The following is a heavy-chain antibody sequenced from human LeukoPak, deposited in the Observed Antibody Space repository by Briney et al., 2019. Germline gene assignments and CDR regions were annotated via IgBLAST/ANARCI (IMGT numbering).Heavy chain of an antibody. Sequence: VGSLRLSCSASGFTFSSYAMHWVRQAPGKGLEYVSAISSNGGSTYYADSVKGRFTISRDSSKNTLYLQMSSLRAEDTAVYYCVKDPIPYSSGWPTFDYWGQGTLDTVSS. V-gene: IGHV3-64D*09. CDR1: GFTFSSYA. CDR3: VKDPIPYSSGWPTFDY. D-gene: IGHD6-19*01. J-gene: IGHJ4*02. CDR2: ISSNGGST.